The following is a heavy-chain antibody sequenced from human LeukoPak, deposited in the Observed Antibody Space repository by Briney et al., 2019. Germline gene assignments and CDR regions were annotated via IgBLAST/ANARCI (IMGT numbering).Heavy chain of an antibody. CDR3: AKDRHYYGSGSFYTYFDY. V-gene: IGHV3-74*01. Sequence: GGSLRLSCAASGFTFSSYRMHWVRQVPGKGLVWVSRINSDGSSTSYADSVKGRFTISRDNAKNTLYLQMNSLRAEDTAVYYCAKDRHYYGSGSFYTYFDYWGQGTLVTVSS. CDR1: GFTFSSYR. J-gene: IGHJ4*02. D-gene: IGHD3-10*01. CDR2: INSDGSST.